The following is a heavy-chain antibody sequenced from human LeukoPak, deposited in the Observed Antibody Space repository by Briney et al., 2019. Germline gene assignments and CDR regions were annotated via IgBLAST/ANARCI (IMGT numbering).Heavy chain of an antibody. Sequence: GGSLRLSCAASGFTVSSNYMSWVRQAPGKGLEWVSVIYSGGSTYYADSVKGRFTISRDNSKNTLYLQMNSLRAEDSAVYYCARDAFPVTTDFDYWGQGTLVTVSS. CDR3: ARDAFPVTTDFDY. CDR1: GFTVSSNY. V-gene: IGHV3-66*01. D-gene: IGHD4-17*01. CDR2: IYSGGST. J-gene: IGHJ4*02.